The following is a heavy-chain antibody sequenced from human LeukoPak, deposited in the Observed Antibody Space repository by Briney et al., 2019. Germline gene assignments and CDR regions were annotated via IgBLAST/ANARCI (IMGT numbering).Heavy chain of an antibody. CDR2: IYYSGST. D-gene: IGHD3-9*01. CDR1: GGSISSYY. V-gene: IGHV4-59*01. J-gene: IGHJ3*02. Sequence: SETLSLTCTVSGGSISSYYWSWIRQPPGKGLEWIGYIYYSGSTNYNPSLKSRVTISVDTSKNQFSLKLSSVTAADTAVYYCARGSVLRYFDWYDDAFDIWGQGTMVTVSS. CDR3: ARGSVLRYFDWYDDAFDI.